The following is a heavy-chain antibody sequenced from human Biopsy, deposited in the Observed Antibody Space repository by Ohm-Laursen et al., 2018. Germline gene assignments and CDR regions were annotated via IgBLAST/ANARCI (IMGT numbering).Heavy chain of an antibody. J-gene: IGHJ4*02. V-gene: IGHV1-2*02. Sequence: ASVKVSCRAPGGTFSNYGVNWVRQAPGQGLEWMGWISPKSGDTNYAHKFQGNITMTRDTSMSTAYMEMGRLRCDDTAVYYCALQSVAQMKNFDYWGQGTLVIVSS. CDR1: GGTFSNYG. CDR3: ALQSVAQMKNFDY. D-gene: IGHD6-19*01. CDR2: ISPKSGDT.